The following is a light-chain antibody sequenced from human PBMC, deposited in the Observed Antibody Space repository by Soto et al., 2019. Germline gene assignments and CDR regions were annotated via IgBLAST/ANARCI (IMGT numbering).Light chain of an antibody. V-gene: IGKV1-5*01. J-gene: IGKJ1*01. CDR1: QSISSW. CDR2: DAS. CDR3: QQYNSYSWT. Sequence: DIQMTQSPSTPSSSVGDRVTITCRASQSISSWLAWYQQKPGKAPKLLIYDASSLESGVPSRFSGSGSGTEFTLTISSLQPDDFATYYCQQYNSYSWTVGQGTKVDIK.